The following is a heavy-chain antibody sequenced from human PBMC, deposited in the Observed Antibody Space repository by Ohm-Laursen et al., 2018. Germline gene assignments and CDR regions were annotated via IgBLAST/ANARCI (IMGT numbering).Heavy chain of an antibody. CDR1: GASISTSRYY. D-gene: IGHD4-17*01. V-gene: IGHV4-39*01. J-gene: IGHJ5*02. Sequence: PSQTLSLTCIVSGASISTSRYYWGWVRQLPGQGLEWIGSIYSTGTTYYNPSLLSRVAISTDTSKNQFSLRLNSVTAADTALYYCVSSPPDHYGDYNFWFDPWGQGTLVSVSS. CDR2: IYSTGTT. CDR3: VSSPPDHYGDYNFWFDP.